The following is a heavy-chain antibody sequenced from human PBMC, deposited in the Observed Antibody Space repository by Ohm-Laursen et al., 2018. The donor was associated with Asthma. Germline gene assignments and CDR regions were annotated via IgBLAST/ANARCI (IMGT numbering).Heavy chain of an antibody. Sequence: GTLSLTCTVSGGSLSSGGYYWSWIRQHPGKGLEWVSYISSSGSTIYYADSVKGRFTISRDNAKNSLYLQMNSLRAEDTAVYYCASGYGGTAGGQGTLVTVSS. CDR2: ISSSGSTI. V-gene: IGHV3-11*01. CDR3: ASGYGGTA. D-gene: IGHD4-23*01. J-gene: IGHJ4*02. CDR1: GGSLSSGGYY.